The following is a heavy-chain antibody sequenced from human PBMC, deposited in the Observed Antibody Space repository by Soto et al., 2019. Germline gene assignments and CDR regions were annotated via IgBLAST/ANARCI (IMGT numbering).Heavy chain of an antibody. J-gene: IGHJ6*02. CDR2: INAGHGNT. CDR1: GYTFTSYA. CDR3: ARDPYCTNGVCSPHV. V-gene: IGHV1-3*01. D-gene: IGHD2-8*01. Sequence: GASVKVSCKASGYTFTSYAIHWVRQAPGQRLEWMGWINAGHGNTKYSQNFQGRVTITRDTSASTAYMELSSLRSEDTAVYYCARDPYCTNGVCSPHVWGQGTTVTVSS.